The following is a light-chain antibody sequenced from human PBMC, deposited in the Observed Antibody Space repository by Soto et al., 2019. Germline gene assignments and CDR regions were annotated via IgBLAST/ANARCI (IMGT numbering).Light chain of an antibody. CDR1: QSVSSY. V-gene: IGKV3-15*01. J-gene: IGKJ4*01. CDR2: DTS. Sequence: EIVLTHSPATLSLSPWEIATLSCRASQSVSSYLAWYQHKPGQTPRLLIYDTSARATGVPARFSGSRSGPEFTLTINSLQSEDFAIYYCQRYNNWPLTFGGGTKVDIK. CDR3: QRYNNWPLT.